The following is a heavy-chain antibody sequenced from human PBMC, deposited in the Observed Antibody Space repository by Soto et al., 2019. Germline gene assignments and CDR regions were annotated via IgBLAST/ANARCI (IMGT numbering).Heavy chain of an antibody. D-gene: IGHD2-15*01. V-gene: IGHV3-30-3*01. J-gene: IGHJ4*02. CDR1: GFTFSSYA. CDR3: ARVPSSSGRAHFDY. Sequence: QVQLVESGGGVVQPGRSLRLSCAASGFTFSSYAMHWVRQAPGKGLEWVAVISYDGSNKYYADSVKGRFTISRDNSKNTLDLQRNSLRAEDTAVYYCARVPSSSGRAHFDYWGQGTLVTVSS. CDR2: ISYDGSNK.